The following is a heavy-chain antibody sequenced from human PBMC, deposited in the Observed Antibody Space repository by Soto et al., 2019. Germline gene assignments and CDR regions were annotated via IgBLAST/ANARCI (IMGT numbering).Heavy chain of an antibody. CDR1: GASISTYY. J-gene: IGHJ4*02. Sequence: PSETLSLTCTVSGASISTYYWSWIRQTAEKRLEWIGRIYSSGSTIYSPSLKSRATMSLDTSKNRFSLKLTSVTAADTAVYYCARGFGSDWYYFDSWGQGILVTVSS. CDR2: IYSSGST. CDR3: ARGFGSDWYYFDS. V-gene: IGHV4-4*07. D-gene: IGHD2-15*01.